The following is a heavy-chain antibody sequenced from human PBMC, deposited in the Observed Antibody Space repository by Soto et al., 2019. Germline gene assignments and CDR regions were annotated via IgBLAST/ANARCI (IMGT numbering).Heavy chain of an antibody. CDR3: VRAHAPTPPFHY. CDR1: GSSMRNVY. CDR2: IFHSWNA. V-gene: IGHV4-59*01. Sequence: SETLSLTXTVSGSSMRNVYWSWIRKPPGKRLEWFGFIFHSWNAKYNPSLKSRVTISIDTSKTPLSPSLDSVSSPDTAAYFCVRAHAPTPPFHYLGLGTLVHISS. J-gene: IGHJ4*01.